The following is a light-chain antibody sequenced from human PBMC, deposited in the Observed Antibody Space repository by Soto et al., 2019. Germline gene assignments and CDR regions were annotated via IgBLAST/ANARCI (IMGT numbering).Light chain of an antibody. CDR1: RDIRNY. CDR3: LHYDYLPQYT. Sequence: DIQMTQSPSSLSASVGDRVTITCQASRDIRNYFNWYQQKPGKAPKLLVYDASNLETGVPSRFSGSGSGTDFTFTISSLQPEDTATYYCLHYDYLPQYTFGQGTKLEI. V-gene: IGKV1-33*01. J-gene: IGKJ2*01. CDR2: DAS.